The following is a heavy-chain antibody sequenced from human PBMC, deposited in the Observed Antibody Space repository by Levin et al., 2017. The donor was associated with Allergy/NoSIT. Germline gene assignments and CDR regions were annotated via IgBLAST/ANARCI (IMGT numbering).Heavy chain of an antibody. CDR1: GFTFSSYW. D-gene: IGHD3-22*01. V-gene: IGHV3-7*01. CDR2: IKQDGSEK. J-gene: IGHJ4*02. Sequence: PGESLKISCAASGFTFSSYWMSWVRQAPGKGLEWVANIKQDGSEKYYVDSVKGRFTISRDNAKNSLYLQMNSLRAEDTAVYYCARADNYYYDSSGFIDYWGQGTLVTVSS. CDR3: ARADNYYYDSSGFIDY.